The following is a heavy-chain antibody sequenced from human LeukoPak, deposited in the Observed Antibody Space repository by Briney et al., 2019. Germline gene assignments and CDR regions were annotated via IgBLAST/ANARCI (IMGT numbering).Heavy chain of an antibody. CDR2: ISSSSSYI. CDR1: GFTFSSYS. J-gene: IGHJ6*03. D-gene: IGHD3-10*02. V-gene: IGHV3-21*01. Sequence: GGSLRLSCAASGFTFSSYSMNWVRQAPGKGLEWVSSISSSSSYIYYADPVKGRFTISRDNAKNSLYLQMNSLRAEDTAVYYCAKEPCSGSYCIYYFVDVWGKGTTVTVSS. CDR3: AKEPCSGSYCIYYFVDV.